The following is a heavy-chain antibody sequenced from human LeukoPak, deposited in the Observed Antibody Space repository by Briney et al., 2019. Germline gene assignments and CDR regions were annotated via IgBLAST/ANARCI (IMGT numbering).Heavy chain of an antibody. J-gene: IGHJ4*02. CDR2: ISAYNDNT. D-gene: IGHD6-13*01. CDR3: ARDRDEQLPFDY. Sequence: ASVKVSCKTSGYTFTSYGISWVRQAPGQGLEWMGWISAYNDNTNYAQKLQGRVTMTTDTSTSTAYMELRSLRSDDTAVYYCARDRDEQLPFDYWGQGTLVTVSS. CDR1: GYTFTSYG. V-gene: IGHV1-18*01.